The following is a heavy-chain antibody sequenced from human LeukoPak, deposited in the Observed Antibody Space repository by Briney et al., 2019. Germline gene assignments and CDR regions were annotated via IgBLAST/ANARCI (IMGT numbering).Heavy chain of an antibody. J-gene: IGHJ1*01. Sequence: SETLSLTCTVSGGSISSYYWSWIRQPARKGLEWLGRIYTSGSTNYNPSLKSRVTMTVDRSKNQFSLKLSFMTAARTAVYCCAGEYYDVSSGYYRWGQGTLVTVSS. CDR2: IYTSGST. D-gene: IGHD3-22*01. CDR1: GGSISSYY. V-gene: IGHV4-4*07. CDR3: AGEYYDVSSGYYR.